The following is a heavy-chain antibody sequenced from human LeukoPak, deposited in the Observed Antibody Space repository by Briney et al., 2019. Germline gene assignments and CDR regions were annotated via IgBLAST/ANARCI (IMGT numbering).Heavy chain of an antibody. CDR3: ARYRWWLQLYGFSR. CDR2: IYYSGST. J-gene: IGHJ4*02. CDR1: GGSISSGGYY. V-gene: IGHV4-31*03. Sequence: SETLSLTCTVSGGSISSGGYYWSWIRQHPGKGLEWIGYIYYSGSTYYNPSLKSRVTISVDTSKNQFSLRLSSVTAADTAVYYCARYRWWLQLYGFSRWGQGTLVTVSS. D-gene: IGHD5-24*01.